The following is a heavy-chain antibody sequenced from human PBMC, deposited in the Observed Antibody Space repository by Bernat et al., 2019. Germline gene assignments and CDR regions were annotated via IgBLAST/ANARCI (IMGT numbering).Heavy chain of an antibody. CDR3: ARHNYDFWSGYQSFDY. CDR2: IYSGGST. D-gene: IGHD3-3*01. J-gene: IGHJ4*02. CDR1: GFTVRSNY. Sequence: EVQLVESGGGLIQPGGSLRLSCAASGFTVRSNYMSWVRQAPGKGLEWVSVIYSGGSTYYADSVKGRFTISRDNSKNTLYLQMNSMRAEDTAVYYCARHNYDFWSGYQSFDYWGQGTLVTVSS. V-gene: IGHV3-53*01.